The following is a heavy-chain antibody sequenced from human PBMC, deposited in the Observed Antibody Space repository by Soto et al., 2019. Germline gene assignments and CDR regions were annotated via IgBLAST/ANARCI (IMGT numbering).Heavy chain of an antibody. V-gene: IGHV1-69*06. D-gene: IGHD3-3*01. CDR2: IIPIFGTA. CDR1: GGTLSSHA. J-gene: IGHJ4*02. Sequence: QVQLVQSRAEVKKPGSSVKVSCKASGGTLSSHAISWVRQAPGQRLEWMGGIIPIFGTANYAQKFQGRVTITADKSTSTVYMELSSMRSEHTAVYYCAQGTYYDFWSGYPFDYWGQGTLVTVSS. CDR3: AQGTYYDFWSGYPFDY.